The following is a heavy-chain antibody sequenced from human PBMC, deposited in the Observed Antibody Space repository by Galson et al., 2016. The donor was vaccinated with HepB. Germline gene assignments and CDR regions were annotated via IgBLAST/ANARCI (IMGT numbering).Heavy chain of an antibody. J-gene: IGHJ4*02. Sequence: SLRLSCAASGFTFRSYWMHWVRQAPGKGLVWVSRINSDGSSTTYADSVKGRFTISSDNAKNTPYLQMNSLRAEDTAVYYCARASSGSKSYKDYWGQGTLVTVSS. D-gene: IGHD3-10*01. V-gene: IGHV3-74*01. CDR3: ARASSGSKSYKDY. CDR2: INSDGSST. CDR1: GFTFRSYW.